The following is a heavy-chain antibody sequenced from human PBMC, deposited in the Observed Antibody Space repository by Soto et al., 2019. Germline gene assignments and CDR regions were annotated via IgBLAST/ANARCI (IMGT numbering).Heavy chain of an antibody. J-gene: IGHJ6*02. Sequence: GGSLRLSCAASGFTFSSYEMNWVRQAPGKGLEWVSYIRSSGSTIYYADSVKGRFTISRDNAKNSLYLQMNSLRAEDTAVYYCARVQTDLAAPSRYGMDVWGQGTTVTVSS. CDR2: IRSSGSTI. CDR3: ARVQTDLAAPSRYGMDV. V-gene: IGHV3-48*03. D-gene: IGHD6-13*01. CDR1: GFTFSSYE.